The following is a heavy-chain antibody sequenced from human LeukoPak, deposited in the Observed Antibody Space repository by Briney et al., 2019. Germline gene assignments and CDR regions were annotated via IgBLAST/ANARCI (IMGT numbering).Heavy chain of an antibody. J-gene: IGHJ4*02. CDR2: INHSGST. CDR3: ARARGYGSGTKGLVDY. Sequence: SETLSLTCAVYGGSFSGYYWSWIRQPPGKGLEWIEEINHSGSTNYNPSLKSRVTISVDTSKNQFSLKLSSVTAADTAVYYCARARGYGSGTKGLVDYWGQGTLVTVSS. V-gene: IGHV4-34*01. CDR1: GGSFSGYY. D-gene: IGHD3-10*01.